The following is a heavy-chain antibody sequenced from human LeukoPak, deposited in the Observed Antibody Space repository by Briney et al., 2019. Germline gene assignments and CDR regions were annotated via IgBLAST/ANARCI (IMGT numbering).Heavy chain of an antibody. Sequence: QPGGSLGLSCAAPGFMFHDYAIHWVRQAPGKGLEWVSLISGDGGSTFYADSVEGRFTISRDNSKNSLYLQMNSLRSDDTALYYCARESESSGWYDYWGQGTLVTVSS. J-gene: IGHJ4*02. V-gene: IGHV3-43*02. CDR2: ISGDGGST. CDR1: GFMFHDYA. CDR3: ARESESSGWYDY. D-gene: IGHD6-19*01.